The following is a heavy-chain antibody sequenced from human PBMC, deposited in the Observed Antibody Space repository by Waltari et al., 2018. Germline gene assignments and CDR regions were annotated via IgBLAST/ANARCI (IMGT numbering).Heavy chain of an antibody. Sequence: EVQLVESGGGLVQPGGSLRLSCEASGLAFGSHSMNWGRQAPGKGLEWVSYISGSRSTIHYADSVKGRFTISRDNANNSLYLQMNSLRDEDTAVYYCATVGVENQWELLRYDYWGQGTLVTVSS. D-gene: IGHD1-26*01. V-gene: IGHV3-48*02. CDR2: ISGSRSTI. CDR3: ATVGVENQWELLRYDY. J-gene: IGHJ4*02. CDR1: GLAFGSHS.